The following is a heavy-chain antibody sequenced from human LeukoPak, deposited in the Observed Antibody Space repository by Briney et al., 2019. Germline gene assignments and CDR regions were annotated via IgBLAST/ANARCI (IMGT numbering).Heavy chain of an antibody. CDR3: ARESESSGWYDF. Sequence: GGSLRLSCAAPGFIFHDYAIHWVRQPPGKGLEWVSLISGDGGSTFYADSVKGRFTISRDNSKHSLYLQMNSLRIEDTALYYCARESESSGWYDFWGQGTLVTVSS. CDR2: ISGDGGST. D-gene: IGHD3-22*01. V-gene: IGHV3-43*02. J-gene: IGHJ5*01. CDR1: GFIFHDYA.